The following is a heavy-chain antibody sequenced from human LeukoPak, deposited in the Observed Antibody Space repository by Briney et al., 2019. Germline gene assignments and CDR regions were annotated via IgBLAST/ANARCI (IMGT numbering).Heavy chain of an antibody. CDR3: AREYRGSSFGVVSHAFDI. V-gene: IGHV4-59*01. CDR1: GGSISSYY. D-gene: IGHD3-3*01. J-gene: IGHJ3*02. CDR2: IYYSGST. Sequence: SETLSLTCTVSGGSISSYYWSWIRQPPGKGLGWIGYIYYSGSTNYNPSLKSRVTISVDTSKNQFSLKLSSVTAADTAVYYCAREYRGSSFGVVSHAFDIWGQGTMVTVSS.